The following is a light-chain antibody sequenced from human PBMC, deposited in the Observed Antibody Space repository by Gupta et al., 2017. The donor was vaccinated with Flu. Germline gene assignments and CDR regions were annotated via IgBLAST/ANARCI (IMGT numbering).Light chain of an antibody. CDR2: DKS. CDR1: TGAVTNGNY. V-gene: IGLV7-46*01. Sequence: VTITCGSSTGAVTNGNYHYWCQQKPGQAPRILIYDKSNKPAGTPARFSGSSLGGTAALTLSGAQAEEEAEYYCLLSDSGDTEVFGGGTKLTVL. J-gene: IGLJ3*02. CDR3: LLSDSGDTEV.